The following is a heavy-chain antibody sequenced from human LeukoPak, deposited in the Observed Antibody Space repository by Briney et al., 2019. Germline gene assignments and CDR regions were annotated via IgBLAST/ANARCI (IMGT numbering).Heavy chain of an antibody. J-gene: IGHJ5*02. CDR1: GYSFISYW. Sequence: GESLKISCKVSGYSFISYWIAWVRQKPGKGLEWMGSIYPGDSNTRYSPSFQGQVTLSADKSISTAYLQWPSLKASDTAIYFCARFRTNYRFLGRFDPWAQGTLVTVSS. V-gene: IGHV5-51*06. CDR3: ARFRTNYRFLGRFDP. CDR2: IYPGDSNT. D-gene: IGHD1-7*01.